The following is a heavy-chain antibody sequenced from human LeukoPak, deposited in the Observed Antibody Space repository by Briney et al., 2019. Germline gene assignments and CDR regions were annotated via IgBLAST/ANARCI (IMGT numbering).Heavy chain of an antibody. J-gene: IGHJ4*02. CDR1: GYTFTSYA. CDR2: INAGNGNT. Sequence: PSVKVPCKASGYTFTSYAMHWERQAPGQRLEGMGWINAGNGNTKYSQKFQGRDTITRDTSASTAYMELSSLRSEDTAVYYCARVYPYCSSTSCYEAFDYWGQGTLVTVSS. V-gene: IGHV1-3*01. D-gene: IGHD2-2*01. CDR3: ARVYPYCSSTSCYEAFDY.